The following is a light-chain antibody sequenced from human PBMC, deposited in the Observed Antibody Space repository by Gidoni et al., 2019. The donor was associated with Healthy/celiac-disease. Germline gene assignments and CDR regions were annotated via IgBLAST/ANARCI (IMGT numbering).Light chain of an antibody. V-gene: IGLV2-23*03. J-gene: IGLJ2*01. CDR3: CSYAGSSTFG. CDR2: EGS. Sequence: QSALTQPASVSGSPGQSITISCTGTSSDVGSYNLVSWYQQHPGKAPKLMIYEGSKRPSGVSNRFSGSKSGNTASLTISGLQAEDEADYYCCSYAGSSTFGFGGGTKLT. CDR1: SSDVGSYNL.